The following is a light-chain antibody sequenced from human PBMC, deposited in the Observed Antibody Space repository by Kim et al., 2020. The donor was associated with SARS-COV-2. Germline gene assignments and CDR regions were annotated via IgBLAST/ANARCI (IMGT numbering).Light chain of an antibody. Sequence: GKTVTSSCTRSSGSIASNYVQWYQQRPGSAPTTVIYEDNQRPSGVPDRFSGSIDSSSNSASLTISGLKTEDEADYYCQSYDSSSWVFGGGTKVTVL. CDR2: EDN. V-gene: IGLV6-57*03. J-gene: IGLJ3*02. CDR3: QSYDSSSWV. CDR1: SGSIASNY.